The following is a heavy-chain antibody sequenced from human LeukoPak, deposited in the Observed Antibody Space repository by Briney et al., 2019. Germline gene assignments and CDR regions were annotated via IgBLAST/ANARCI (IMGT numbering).Heavy chain of an antibody. D-gene: IGHD6-19*01. J-gene: IGHJ4*02. CDR2: FDPEDGET. Sequence: ASVKVSCKVSGYTLTELSMHWVRQAPGKGLEWMGGFDPEDGETIYAQKFQGRVTMTEDTSTDTAYMELSSLRSEDTAVYYCATPESRYSSDWYYFDYWGQGTLVTVSS. CDR3: ATPESRYSSDWYYFDY. CDR1: GYTLTELS. V-gene: IGHV1-24*01.